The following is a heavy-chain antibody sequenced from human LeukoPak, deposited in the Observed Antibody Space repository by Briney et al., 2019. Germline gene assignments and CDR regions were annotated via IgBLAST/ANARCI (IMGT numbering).Heavy chain of an antibody. V-gene: IGHV3-48*04. J-gene: IGHJ4*02. Sequence: GGSLRLSCAASGFTFSSYSMNWVRQAPGKGLEWVSYISSSSSTIYYADSVKGRFTISRDNAKNSLYLQMNSLRAEDTAVYYCARERTSYAYGLGVGYWGQGTLVTVSS. CDR1: GFTFSSYS. CDR2: ISSSSSTI. D-gene: IGHD3-16*01. CDR3: ARERTSYAYGLGVGY.